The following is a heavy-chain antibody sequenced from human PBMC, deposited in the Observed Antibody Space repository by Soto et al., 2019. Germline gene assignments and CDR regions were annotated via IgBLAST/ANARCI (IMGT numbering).Heavy chain of an antibody. D-gene: IGHD6-19*01. V-gene: IGHV3-30-3*01. Sequence: QVQLVESGGGVVQPGRSLRLSCAASGFTFSSYSMHWVRQAPGKGLEWVAVISYDGSNKYYADSVKGRFTISRDNSKNTLYLQMNSLRAEDTAVYYCAGVGVVQWLYDAFDIWGQGTMVTVSS. J-gene: IGHJ3*02. CDR1: GFTFSSYS. CDR3: AGVGVVQWLYDAFDI. CDR2: ISYDGSNK.